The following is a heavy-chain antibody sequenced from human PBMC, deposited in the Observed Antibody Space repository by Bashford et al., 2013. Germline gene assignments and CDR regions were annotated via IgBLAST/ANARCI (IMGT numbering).Heavy chain of an antibody. CDR2: MNPNSGNT. D-gene: IGHD1-26*01. Sequence: VASVKVSCKASGYTFSTYDITWVRQASGQGLEWMGWMNPNSGNTNYAQKFQGRVTMTTDTSTSTAYMELRSLRSDDTAVYYCARDWRDIVGADDAFDIVGPRDNGHRLL. J-gene: IGHJ3*02. V-gene: IGHV1-8*01. CDR3: ARDWRDIVGADDAFDI. CDR1: GYTFSTYD.